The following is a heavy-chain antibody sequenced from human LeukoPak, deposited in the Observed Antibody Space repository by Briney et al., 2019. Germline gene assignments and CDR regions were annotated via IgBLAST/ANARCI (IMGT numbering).Heavy chain of an antibody. D-gene: IGHD1-26*01. V-gene: IGHV1-2*06. Sequence: GASVKVSCKASGYTFTGYYMHWVRQAPGQGLEWMGRINPNSGGTNYAQKFQGRVTMTRDTSISTACMELSRLRSDDTAVYYCARGYRTVGAIEYFQHWGQGTLVTVSS. CDR2: INPNSGGT. J-gene: IGHJ1*01. CDR1: GYTFTGYY. CDR3: ARGYRTVGAIEYFQH.